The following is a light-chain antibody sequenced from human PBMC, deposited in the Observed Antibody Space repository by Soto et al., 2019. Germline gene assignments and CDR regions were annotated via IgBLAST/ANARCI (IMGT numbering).Light chain of an antibody. V-gene: IGLV2-23*01. CDR1: SSDVGSYKY. J-gene: IGLJ1*01. CDR2: EGS. CDR3: CSYAGSSTPYV. Sequence: QSSRTRPASVSGSSGQSITSSCTGTSSDVGSYKYVSWYQQYPGKAPKLMIYEGSKRPSGVSNRFSGSKSGNTASLTITGLQAEDEADYYCCSYAGSSTPYVFGSGTKVTVL.